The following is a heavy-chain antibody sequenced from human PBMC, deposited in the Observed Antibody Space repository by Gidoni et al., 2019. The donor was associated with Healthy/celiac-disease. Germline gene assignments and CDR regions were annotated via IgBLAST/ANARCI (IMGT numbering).Heavy chain of an antibody. J-gene: IGHJ4*02. CDR2: ISSSSSYI. CDR3: ARVFGIGGDDY. Sequence: EVQLVESGGGLVKPGGSLRLSCAASGFTFSSYSMNWVRQAPGKGLEWVSFISSSSSYIYYADSVKGRFTISRDNAKNSLYLQMNSLRAEDTAVYYCARVFGIGGDDYWGQGTLVTVSS. V-gene: IGHV3-21*01. D-gene: IGHD3-10*01. CDR1: GFTFSSYS.